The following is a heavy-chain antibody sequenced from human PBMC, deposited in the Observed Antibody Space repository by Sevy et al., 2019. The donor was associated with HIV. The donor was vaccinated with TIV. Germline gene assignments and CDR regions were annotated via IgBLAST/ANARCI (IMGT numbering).Heavy chain of an antibody. D-gene: IGHD2-8*01. CDR3: AREGCTRPHYY. CDR1: GFNFNIYS. CDR2: LSFGCGKI. J-gene: IGHJ4*02. Sequence: GGSLRLSCAVSGFNFNIYSMSWIRQAPGKGLEWVSTLSFGCGKINYADSVKGRFIISRADSKNTLYLQMNSLRAEDTAVYFCAREGCTRPHYYWGQGTLVTVSS. V-gene: IGHV3-23*01.